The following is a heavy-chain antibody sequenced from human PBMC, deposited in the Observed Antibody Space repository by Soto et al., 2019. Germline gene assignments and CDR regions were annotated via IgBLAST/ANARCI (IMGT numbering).Heavy chain of an antibody. V-gene: IGHV1-46*01. CDR3: ARDLDASGSHY. CDR2: INPSGGGT. J-gene: IGHJ4*02. Sequence: QVQLVQSGAEVKKPGASVKVSCKASGYTFTNYYIHWVRQAPGQDLEWMGMINPSGGGTSYAQKFQGRVTMTRDTSTRIFYMELSSLRSEDTAVYYCARDLDASGSHYWGQGTLVTVSS. D-gene: IGHD6-19*01. CDR1: GYTFTNYY.